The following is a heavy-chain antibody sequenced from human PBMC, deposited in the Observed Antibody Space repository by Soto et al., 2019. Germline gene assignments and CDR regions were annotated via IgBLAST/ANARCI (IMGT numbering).Heavy chain of an antibody. V-gene: IGHV1-69*01. Sequence: VQLMQSGAEVKQPGSSVKVSCKASGGTFSSHSINWVRQAPGQGLEWMGGIITLFGTANDEQNFQGRVTITADQSTSTAYMELNSLRSDDTAVYYCAREVGYGDFSAALLDWGQGTLVTVSS. CDR2: IITLFGTA. J-gene: IGHJ4*02. CDR3: AREVGYGDFSAALLD. CDR1: GGTFSSHS. D-gene: IGHD4-17*01.